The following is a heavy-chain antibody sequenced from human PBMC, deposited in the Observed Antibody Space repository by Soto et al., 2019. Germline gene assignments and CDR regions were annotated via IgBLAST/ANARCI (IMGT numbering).Heavy chain of an antibody. V-gene: IGHV1-18*01. D-gene: IGHD5-12*01. Sequence: ASVKVSCKASGYTFTNYGISWVRQAPGQGLEWMGWISSYNGVTNYAQKLQGRVTLTTESSTSTAYMEVRSLRSYDTAVYYCARDHGGYGIFDYWGQGTLVTVSS. CDR3: ARDHGGYGIFDY. CDR1: GYTFTNYG. J-gene: IGHJ4*02. CDR2: ISSYNGVT.